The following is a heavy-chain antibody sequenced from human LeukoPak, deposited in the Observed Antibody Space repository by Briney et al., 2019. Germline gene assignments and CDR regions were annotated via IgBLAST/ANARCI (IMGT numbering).Heavy chain of an antibody. CDR3: ARGGRIGSYLAYFDY. J-gene: IGHJ4*02. CDR1: GGTFSSYA. CDR2: IIPIFGTA. Sequence: ASVKVSCKASGGTFSSYAISWVRQAPGQGLEWMGGIIPIFGTANHAQKFQGRVTITADESTSTAYMELSSLRSEDTAVYYCARGGRIGSYLAYFDYWGQGTLVTVSS. D-gene: IGHD1-26*01. V-gene: IGHV1-69*13.